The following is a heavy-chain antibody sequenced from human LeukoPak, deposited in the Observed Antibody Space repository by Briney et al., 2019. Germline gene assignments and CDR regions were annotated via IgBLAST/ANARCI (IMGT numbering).Heavy chain of an antibody. CDR1: GYSISSGYY. Sequence: SETLSLTCTDSGYSISSGYYWSWIRQPPGKGLEWIGSIYHSGSTYYNPSLKSRVTISVDTSKNQFSLKVTSVTAADTAVYYCASDSPIATAGLDYWGQGTLVTVSS. CDR3: ASDSPIATAGLDY. D-gene: IGHD6-13*01. V-gene: IGHV4-38-2*02. CDR2: IYHSGST. J-gene: IGHJ4*02.